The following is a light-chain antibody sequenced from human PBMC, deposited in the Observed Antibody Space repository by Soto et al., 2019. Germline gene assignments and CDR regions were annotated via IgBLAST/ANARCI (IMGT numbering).Light chain of an antibody. CDR1: QAMSNY. V-gene: IGKV1-27*01. CDR3: QKYNGALWA. CDR2: AAS. Sequence: DIQVTQSPSTLSASVGDRVTITCRASQAMSNYLAWYQQKPGKVPKLLIYAASSLQSGVPSRFNGSGSGTDFTLTISSLQPEDVATYYCQKYNGALWAFGQGTKVDIK. J-gene: IGKJ1*01.